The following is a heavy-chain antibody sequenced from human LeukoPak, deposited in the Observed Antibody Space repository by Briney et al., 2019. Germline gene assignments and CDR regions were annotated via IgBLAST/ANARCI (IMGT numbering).Heavy chain of an antibody. D-gene: IGHD4-17*01. J-gene: IGHJ4*02. Sequence: GGSLRLSCAASGFTFSSYGMHWVHQAPGKGLEWVAVISYDGSNKYYADSVKGRFTISRDNSKNTLYLQMNSLRAEDTAVYYCAKEVDYGDYVSGLWGQGTLVTVSS. CDR3: AKEVDYGDYVSGL. CDR2: ISYDGSNK. CDR1: GFTFSSYG. V-gene: IGHV3-30*18.